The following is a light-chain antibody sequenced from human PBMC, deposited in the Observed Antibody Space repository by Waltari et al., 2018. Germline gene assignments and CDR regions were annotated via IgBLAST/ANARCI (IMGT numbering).Light chain of an antibody. CDR3: QSYDSSLSGSV. V-gene: IGLV1-40*01. CDR2: GNS. J-gene: IGLJ2*01. Sequence: QSGLTQPPSVSGAPGQRVPISCPGSSSNIGAGYDVHWYQLLPGTAPHLLIYGNSNRPSGVPDRFSGSKSGTSASLAITGLQAEDEAGYYCQSYDSSLSGSVFGGGTKLTVL. CDR1: SSNIGAGYD.